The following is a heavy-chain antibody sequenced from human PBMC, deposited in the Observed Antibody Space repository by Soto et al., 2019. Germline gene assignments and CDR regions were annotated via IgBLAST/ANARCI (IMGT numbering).Heavy chain of an antibody. CDR3: ARSTVSFSD. D-gene: IGHD2-8*02. V-gene: IGHV3-33*03. Sequence: QVRLVESGGGVVQPGGSLRLSCTTSGFAFNSFGIHWVRQAPGKGLEWVAAAWYSGRIEFYADAVKGRFTVSRDTPNNTVHLQMNSLRPEDTAVYYCARSTVSFSDWGPGALVTVSS. CDR1: GFAFNSFG. J-gene: IGHJ4*02. CDR2: AWYSGRIE.